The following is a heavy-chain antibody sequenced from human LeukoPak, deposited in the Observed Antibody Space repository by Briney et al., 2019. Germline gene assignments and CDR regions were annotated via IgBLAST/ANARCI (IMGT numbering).Heavy chain of an antibody. V-gene: IGHV3-74*01. D-gene: IGHD4-17*01. Sequence: GGSLRLSCAASGFTFSSYWMHWVRQTPGKGLVWVSRINGAGSSISYADSVKGRVTISRDNAKNTLYLQMNNLRAEDTAVYYCARGGDYKNDCWGQGTLVTVSS. CDR3: ARGGDYKNDC. CDR2: INGAGSSI. CDR1: GFTFSSYW. J-gene: IGHJ4*02.